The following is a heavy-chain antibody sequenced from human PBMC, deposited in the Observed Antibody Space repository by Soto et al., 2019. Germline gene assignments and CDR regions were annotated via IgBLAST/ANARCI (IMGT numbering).Heavy chain of an antibody. V-gene: IGHV4-39*02. D-gene: IGHD1-20*01. J-gene: IGHJ4*02. CDR2: ISYSGST. CDR1: GGFISSDSYY. Sequence: PSETLSLTCTVSGGFISSDSYYWGWIRQSPEKGLEWIASISYSGSTYYNPSLKSRLTISVDTSKNQFSLKLSSVTAADTAAYYCARDRYNWNYLDYWGQGTLVTVSS. CDR3: ARDRYNWNYLDY.